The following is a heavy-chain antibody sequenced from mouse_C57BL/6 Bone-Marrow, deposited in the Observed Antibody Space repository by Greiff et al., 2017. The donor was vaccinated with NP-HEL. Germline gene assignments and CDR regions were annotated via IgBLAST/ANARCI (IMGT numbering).Heavy chain of an antibody. Sequence: VQGVESGAELVRPGASVKLSCKASGYTFTDYYINWVKQRPGQGLEWIARIYPGSGNTDYNETFKGKATLTAEKSSSTAYMQLSSLTSEDSAVYFCASPRGYAMDYWGQGTSVTVSS. CDR3: ASPRGYAMDY. CDR1: GYTFTDYY. CDR2: IYPGSGNT. V-gene: IGHV1-76*01. J-gene: IGHJ4*01.